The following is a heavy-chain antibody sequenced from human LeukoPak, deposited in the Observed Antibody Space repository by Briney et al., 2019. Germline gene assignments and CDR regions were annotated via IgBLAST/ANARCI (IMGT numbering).Heavy chain of an antibody. V-gene: IGHV3-23*01. CDR2: ITSGDGSP. D-gene: IGHD3-16*01. Sequence: GGSLRLSCAASGFTFGTSAMSWVRRTPEKGLEWVSTITSGDGSPYYADSVKGRFTISRDNSNNMLYLQMNSLRAEDTAVYYCTKRGAYYVDYWGRGIPVTVSS. CDR3: TKRGAYYVDY. CDR1: GFTFGTSA. J-gene: IGHJ4*02.